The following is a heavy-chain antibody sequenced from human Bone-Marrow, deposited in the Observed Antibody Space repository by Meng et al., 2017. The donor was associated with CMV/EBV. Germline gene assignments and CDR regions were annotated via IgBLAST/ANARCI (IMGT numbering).Heavy chain of an antibody. Sequence: GESLKISCAASGFTVSSNYMSWVRQAPGKGLEWVSVIYSGGSTYYADSVKGRFTISRDNAKNSLYLQMNSLKTEDTAVYYCTTGYCTNGVCDSDEDWGQGTLVTIAS. J-gene: IGHJ4*02. V-gene: IGHV3-53*01. CDR1: GFTVSSNY. D-gene: IGHD2-8*01. CDR2: IYSGGST. CDR3: TTGYCTNGVCDSDED.